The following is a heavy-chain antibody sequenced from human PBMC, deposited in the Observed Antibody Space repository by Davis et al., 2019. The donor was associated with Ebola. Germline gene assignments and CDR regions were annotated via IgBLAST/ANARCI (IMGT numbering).Heavy chain of an antibody. V-gene: IGHV1-18*01. Sequence: AASVKVSCKASGYTFTTFGISWVRQAPGQGLEWMGWISPYNGNTNYAQKLQGRVTMTTDTSTSTAYMEPRSLRSDDTAVYYCARDATYYDFWSGYYRAYWYFDLWGRGTLVTVSS. D-gene: IGHD3-3*01. J-gene: IGHJ2*01. CDR1: GYTFTTFG. CDR2: ISPYNGNT. CDR3: ARDATYYDFWSGYYRAYWYFDL.